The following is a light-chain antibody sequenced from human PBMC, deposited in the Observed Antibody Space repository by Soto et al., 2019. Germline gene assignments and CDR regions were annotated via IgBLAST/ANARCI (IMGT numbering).Light chain of an antibody. V-gene: IGLV1-47*01. Sequence: QSVLTQPPSASVTPGQWVTISCSGSSSNIGNNYVFWYQQFPGMAPKLLIYRNNQRPSGVPDRFSGSKSGTSASLAIAGLRSEDESDYYCASWDDSLNGPLFGGGTKLTVL. CDR3: ASWDDSLNGPL. CDR1: SSNIGNNY. CDR2: RNN. J-gene: IGLJ3*02.